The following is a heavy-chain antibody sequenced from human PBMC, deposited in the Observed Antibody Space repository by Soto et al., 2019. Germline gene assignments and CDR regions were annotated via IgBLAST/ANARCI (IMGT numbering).Heavy chain of an antibody. CDR3: ARETEYDGSGSRAGAFEI. CDR2: IYYSGST. J-gene: IGHJ3*02. CDR1: GGSISSYY. Sequence: SETLSLTCTVSGGSISSYYWSWIRQPPGKGLEWIGYIYYSGSTNYNPSLKSRVTISVDTSKNQFSLKLSSVTAADTAVYYCARETEYDGSGSRAGAFEIWGQGTMVTVSS. V-gene: IGHV4-59*01. D-gene: IGHD3-10*01.